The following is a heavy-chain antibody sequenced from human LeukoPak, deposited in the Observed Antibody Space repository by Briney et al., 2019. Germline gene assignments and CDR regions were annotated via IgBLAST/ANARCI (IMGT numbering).Heavy chain of an antibody. CDR1: GGSISSGANY. D-gene: IGHD3-22*01. CDR3: DRENYYDSSGYYPYYFDY. Sequence: SQTLSLTCTVSGGSISSGANYWGWIRQPPGKGLEWIGYIYYSRSTYYNPSLKSRVTISVDTSKYPCSLKLSSVTSADATAIYCDRENYYDSSGYYPYYFDYWGQGTLVTVSS. J-gene: IGHJ4*02. V-gene: IGHV4-30-4*01. CDR2: IYYSRST.